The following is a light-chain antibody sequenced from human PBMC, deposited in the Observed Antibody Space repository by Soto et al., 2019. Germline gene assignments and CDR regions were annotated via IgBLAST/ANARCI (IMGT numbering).Light chain of an antibody. Sequence: QAALTQPPSAYGSPGQSVTISCTGTSSDVGGYNYVSWYQQRPGKAPRLMIYEVSKRPSGVPDRFSGSKSGNTASLTVSGLQAEDEADYYCSSYAGSKNFFGGGTKLTVL. CDR2: EVS. J-gene: IGLJ2*01. CDR1: SSDVGGYNY. V-gene: IGLV2-8*01. CDR3: SSYAGSKNF.